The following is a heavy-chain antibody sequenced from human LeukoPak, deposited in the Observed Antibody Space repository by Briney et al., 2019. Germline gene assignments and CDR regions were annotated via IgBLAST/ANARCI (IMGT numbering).Heavy chain of an antibody. CDR2: INSNGNTT. V-gene: IGHV3-74*01. J-gene: IGHJ4*02. Sequence: GGSLRLSCAASEFTFSTYWMHWARQVPGKGLVWVSRINSNGNTTPYADSVKGRFTISRDNAKNTLFLQMNSLRAEDTAVYYCARGGGNSYAPVDYWGQGTLVTVSS. CDR3: ARGGGNSYAPVDY. D-gene: IGHD5-18*01. CDR1: EFTFSTYW.